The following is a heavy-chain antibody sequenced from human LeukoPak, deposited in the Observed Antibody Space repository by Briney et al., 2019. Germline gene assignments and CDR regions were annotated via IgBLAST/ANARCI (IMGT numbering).Heavy chain of an antibody. D-gene: IGHD3-10*01. Sequence: GGSLRLSCAASGLTFVTYGMHWVRQAPGKGLEWVAVTSNDGRNVHYADSVKGRFTVSRDNSKNTLYLQMNSLRAEDTAVYFCAKDRRQYFYGPGSYFDYWGQGTLVTVSS. J-gene: IGHJ4*02. CDR2: TSNDGRNV. CDR3: AKDRRQYFYGPGSYFDY. CDR1: GLTFVTYG. V-gene: IGHV3-30*18.